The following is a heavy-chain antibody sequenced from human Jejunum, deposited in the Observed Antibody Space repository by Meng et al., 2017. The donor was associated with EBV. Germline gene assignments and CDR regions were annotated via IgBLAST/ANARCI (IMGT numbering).Heavy chain of an antibody. CDR1: GFTFSSFA. V-gene: IGHV3-30*14. D-gene: IGHD1-26*01. CDR2: ISNDGTFE. CDR3: GRESNNGGSYYAH. J-gene: IGHJ4*02. Sequence: QVKVVGSGGGGVQFGMSLRLSCAASGFTFSSFAMHWVRQAPGKGLEWVAVISNDGTFEHYADSVKDRFTISRDDSKNTVYLQMSSLRGEDTAVYYCGRESNNGGSYYAHWGQGTLVTVSS.